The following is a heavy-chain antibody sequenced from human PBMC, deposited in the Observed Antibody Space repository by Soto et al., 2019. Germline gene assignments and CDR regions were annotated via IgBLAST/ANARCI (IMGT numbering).Heavy chain of an antibody. CDR1: GGSISSGCYS. V-gene: IGHV4-30-2*01. J-gene: IGHJ5*02. CDR3: SRVPGP. Sequence: TSETLSLTCAVSGGSISSGCYSWSWIRQPPGKGLEWIGYIYHSGSTYYNPSLKSRVTISVDRSKNQFSLKLSSVTAADTAVYYCSRVPGPWGQGTLVTSPQ. CDR2: IYHSGST.